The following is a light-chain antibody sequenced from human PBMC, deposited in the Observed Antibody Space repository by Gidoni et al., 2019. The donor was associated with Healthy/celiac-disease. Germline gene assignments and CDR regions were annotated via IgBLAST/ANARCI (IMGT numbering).Light chain of an antibody. Sequence: QTVVTQEPSFSVSPGGTVTLTCGLSSGSVSTSYYPSWYQQTPGQATRTLIYSTNTRSSGVPDRFSGSILGNKAALTITGAKADDESDYYCVLYMGSGIWVFGGGTKLTVL. CDR2: STN. CDR3: VLYMGSGIWV. J-gene: IGLJ3*02. V-gene: IGLV8-61*01. CDR1: SGSVSTSYY.